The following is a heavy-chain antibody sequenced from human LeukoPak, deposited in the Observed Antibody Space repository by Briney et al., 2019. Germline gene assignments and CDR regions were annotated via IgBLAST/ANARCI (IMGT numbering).Heavy chain of an antibody. J-gene: IGHJ4*02. V-gene: IGHV3-23*01. CDR3: AKRTMSAFDS. CDR2: ISGSGNGT. Sequence: GGSLRLSCTASGFTFRTYAMNWVRQAPGKGLEWLSGISGSGNGTYYADSVKGRFTVSRDNSKNMVYLQMNSLTVEDAATYYCAKRTMSAFDSWGQGTLLIVSS. CDR1: GFTFRTYA.